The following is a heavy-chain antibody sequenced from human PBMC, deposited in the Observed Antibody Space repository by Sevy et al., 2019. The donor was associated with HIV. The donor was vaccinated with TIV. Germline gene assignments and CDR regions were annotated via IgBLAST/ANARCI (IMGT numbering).Heavy chain of an antibody. V-gene: IGHV1-2*02. CDR3: LGSSSTWPRRLNPQVSHQGDY. Sequence: ASVKVSCKASGYRFPGYYMHWVRQAPGQGLEWLGWINPNIGGTNYAQKFQGRVTLTRDTSLKTAYMDLSSLTSDDTAVYYCLGSSSTWPRRLNPQVSHQGDYWGQGSLVTVSS. CDR1: GYRFPGYY. CDR2: INPNIGGT. J-gene: IGHJ4*02. D-gene: IGHD6-13*01.